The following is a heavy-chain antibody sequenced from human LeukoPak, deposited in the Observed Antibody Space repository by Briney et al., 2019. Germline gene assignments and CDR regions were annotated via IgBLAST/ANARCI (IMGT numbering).Heavy chain of an antibody. CDR3: AKALIPRDTAMVKGY. D-gene: IGHD5-18*01. CDR2: IWYDGSSK. Sequence: GGSLRLSCAASGFTFSSYGMHWVRQAPSKGLEWVAVIWYDGSSKYYADSVKGRFTISRDNSKNTLYLQMNSLRAEDTAVYYCAKALIPRDTAMVKGYWGQGTLVTVSS. J-gene: IGHJ4*02. V-gene: IGHV3-33*06. CDR1: GFTFSSYG.